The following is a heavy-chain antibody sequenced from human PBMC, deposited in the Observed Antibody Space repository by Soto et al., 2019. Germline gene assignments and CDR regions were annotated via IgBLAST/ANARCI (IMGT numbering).Heavy chain of an antibody. CDR2: IYYSGST. D-gene: IGHD3-9*01. Sequence: PSETLSLTCTVSGGSISSYYWSWIRQPPGKGLEWIGYIYYSGSTNYNPSLKSRVTISVDTSKNQFSLKLSSVTAADTAVYYCARAEVRYFHWLLFGPWGQGTLVTVSS. V-gene: IGHV4-59*01. CDR1: GGSISSYY. J-gene: IGHJ5*02. CDR3: ARAEVRYFHWLLFGP.